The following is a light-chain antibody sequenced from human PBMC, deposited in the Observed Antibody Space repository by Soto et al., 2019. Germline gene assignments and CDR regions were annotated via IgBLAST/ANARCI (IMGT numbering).Light chain of an antibody. CDR2: GAS. CDR3: QQYGSSLYT. V-gene: IGKV3-20*01. Sequence: EIVLTQSPGTLSLSPGERATLSCWASQSLRSSYLAWYQQRPGQATRLLIYGASSRATGIPDRFSGSGSGTDFTLTISRLEPEDFAVYYCQQYGSSLYTFGQGTKLEIK. CDR1: QSLRSSY. J-gene: IGKJ2*01.